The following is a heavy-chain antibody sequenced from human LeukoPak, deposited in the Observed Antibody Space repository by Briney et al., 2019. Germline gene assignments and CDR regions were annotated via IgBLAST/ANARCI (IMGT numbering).Heavy chain of an antibody. CDR1: GYSFTSYW. Sequence: GESLKISCKGSGYSFTSYWIGWVRQMPGKGLEWMGIIYPGDSDTKYSPSFQGQVTISVDKSISTAYLQWSSLKASDTAMYYCARCNDFWSGYKATGYYYYYMDVWGKGTTVTVSS. V-gene: IGHV5-51*01. D-gene: IGHD3-3*01. CDR2: IYPGDSDT. CDR3: ARCNDFWSGYKATGYYYYYMDV. J-gene: IGHJ6*03.